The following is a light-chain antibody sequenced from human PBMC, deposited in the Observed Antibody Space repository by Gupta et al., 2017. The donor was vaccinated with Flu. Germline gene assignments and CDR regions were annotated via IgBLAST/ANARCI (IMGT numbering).Light chain of an antibody. CDR1: QSVSSY. Sequence: EIVLTQSPATLSLSPGERATLSCRASQSVSSYFAWYQQKPGQAPRLLIYDASNRATGILARFSGSGSGTDFTLTISSLEPEDFAVYYCQQRSTCPFTFGHGTKVDIK. CDR3: QQRSTCPFT. V-gene: IGKV3-11*01. J-gene: IGKJ3*01. CDR2: DAS.